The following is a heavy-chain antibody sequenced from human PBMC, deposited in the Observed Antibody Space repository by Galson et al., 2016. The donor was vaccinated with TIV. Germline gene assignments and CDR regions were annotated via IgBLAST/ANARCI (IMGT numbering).Heavy chain of an antibody. CDR3: VSPKTRDSSGSFTDY. D-gene: IGHD6-19*01. Sequence: SLRLSCAASGLTFGDSAMNWVRQAPGKGLEWVGFIRSKGYGGTPEYAASVKGRFIVSRDDAKSIVHLQMNSLKIEDTAVYYCVSPKTRDSSGSFTDYWGQGTLVTVSS. CDR2: IRSKGYGGTP. J-gene: IGHJ4*02. CDR1: GLTFGDSA. V-gene: IGHV3-49*04.